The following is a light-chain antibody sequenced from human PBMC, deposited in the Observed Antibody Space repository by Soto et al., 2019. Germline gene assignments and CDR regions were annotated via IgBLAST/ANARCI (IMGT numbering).Light chain of an antibody. V-gene: IGLV1-40*01. CDR3: QSYDSSLSGSNWV. J-gene: IGLJ3*02. Sequence: QSVLTQPPSVSGAPGQRVTISCTGSSSNIGAGYDVHWYQQLPGTAPKLLIYGNSNRPSGVPDRFSGSKSGTSASLAITGLQAEYEADYYCQSYDSSLSGSNWVFGGGTKLTVL. CDR1: SSNIGAGYD. CDR2: GNS.